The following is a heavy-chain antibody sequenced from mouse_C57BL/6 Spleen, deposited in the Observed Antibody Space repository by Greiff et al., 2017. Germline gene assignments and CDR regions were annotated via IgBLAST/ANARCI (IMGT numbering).Heavy chain of an antibody. J-gene: IGHJ4*01. D-gene: IGHD2-4*01. V-gene: IGHV1-81*01. CDR1: GYTFTSYG. Sequence: QVQLQQSGAELARPGASVKLSCKASGYTFTSYGISWVKQRTGQGLEWIGEIYPRSGNTYYNEKFKGKATLTADKSSSTAYMELRSLTSEDSAVYFCARCGRGLYDYDGGYAMDYWGQGTSVTVSS. CDR2: IYPRSGNT. CDR3: ARCGRGLYDYDGGYAMDY.